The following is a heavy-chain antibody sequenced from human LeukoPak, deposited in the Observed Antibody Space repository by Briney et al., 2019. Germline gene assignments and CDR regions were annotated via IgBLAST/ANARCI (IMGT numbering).Heavy chain of an antibody. Sequence: TGGSLRLSCVASRFTFSKYIMTWVRQGPGKGLEWVAAIRAGGDVTFYADSVKGRFRPSRDNSRNTVYLEMNSLRVDDTGVYFCANWGGTQTIGDICYGPLDYWGQGTQVTVSS. D-gene: IGHD3-16*01. CDR1: RFTFSKYI. V-gene: IGHV3-23*01. CDR2: IRAGGDVT. J-gene: IGHJ4*02. CDR3: ANWGGTQTIGDICYGPLDY.